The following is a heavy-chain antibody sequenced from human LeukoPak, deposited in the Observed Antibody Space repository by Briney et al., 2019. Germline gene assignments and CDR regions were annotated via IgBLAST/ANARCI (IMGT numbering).Heavy chain of an antibody. Sequence: SETLSLTCTVSGGSISSYYWSWIRQPPGKGLEWIGYIYYSGSTNYNPSLKSRVTISVDTSKNQFSLKLSSVTAADTAVYYRARGGWYSFDYWGQGTLVTVSS. CDR1: GGSISSYY. D-gene: IGHD6-19*01. J-gene: IGHJ4*02. V-gene: IGHV4-59*01. CDR3: ARGGWYSFDY. CDR2: IYYSGST.